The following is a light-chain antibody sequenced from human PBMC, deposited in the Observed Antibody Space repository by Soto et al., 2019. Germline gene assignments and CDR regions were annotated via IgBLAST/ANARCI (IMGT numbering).Light chain of an antibody. J-gene: IGLJ2*01. V-gene: IGLV2-14*01. CDR1: SSDVGTYNY. CDR2: EVS. Sequence: QSALTQPASVSGSPGQSITISCTGTSSDVGTYNYVSWYQQHPGKAPKLMIYEVSNRPSGVSNRFSGSKSGNTASLTISGLQAEDEADYYCASYTSMSTLFGGGTKLTVL. CDR3: ASYTSMSTL.